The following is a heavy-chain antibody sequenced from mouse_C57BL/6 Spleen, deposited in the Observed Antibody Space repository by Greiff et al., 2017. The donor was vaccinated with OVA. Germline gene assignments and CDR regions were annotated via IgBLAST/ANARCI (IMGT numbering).Heavy chain of an antibody. CDR3: VRGGYYGNYDYFDY. CDR1: GYTFTSYW. Sequence: QVQLQQPGAELVRPGSSVKLSCKASGYTFTSYWMPWVKQRPIQGLEWIGNIDPSDSETHYNQKFKDKATLTVDKSSSTAYMQLSSLTSEDSAVYYCVRGGYYGNYDYFDYWGQGTTLTVSS. CDR2: IDPSDSET. V-gene: IGHV1-52*01. D-gene: IGHD2-1*01. J-gene: IGHJ2*01.